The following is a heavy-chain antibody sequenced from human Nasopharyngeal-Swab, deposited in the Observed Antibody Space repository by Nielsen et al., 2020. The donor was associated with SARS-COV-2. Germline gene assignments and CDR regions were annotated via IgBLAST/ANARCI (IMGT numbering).Heavy chain of an antibody. CDR3: ARDMGGY. V-gene: IGHV3-21*01. Sequence: GESLKISCAASGFTFSSYSMNWVRQAPGKGLEWVSSISSSSSYTNYADSVKGRFTISRDNAKNSLYLQMNSLRDEDTAVYYCARDMGGYWGQGTLVTVSS. CDR1: GFTFSSYS. D-gene: IGHD3-16*01. CDR2: ISSSSSYT. J-gene: IGHJ4*02.